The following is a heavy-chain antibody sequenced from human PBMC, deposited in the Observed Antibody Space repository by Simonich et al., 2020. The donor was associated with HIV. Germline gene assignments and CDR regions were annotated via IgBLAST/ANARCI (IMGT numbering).Heavy chain of an antibody. J-gene: IGHJ4*02. D-gene: IGHD4-17*01. Sequence: QVQLVESGGGVVQPGRYLRLSCAASGFTFSGYGMHWVRQAPDKGMEWVAVIWKDGNIKYYADSVKGRFTISRDNSKNTLYLQMNSLRAEDTAMYYCVRRFDYGGDYWGQGTLVTVSS. CDR3: VRRFDYGGDY. CDR2: IWKDGNIK. V-gene: IGHV3-33*01. CDR1: GFTFSGYG.